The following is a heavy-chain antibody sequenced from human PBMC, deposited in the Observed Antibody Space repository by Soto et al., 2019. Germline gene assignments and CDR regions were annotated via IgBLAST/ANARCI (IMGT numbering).Heavy chain of an antibody. V-gene: IGHV4-59*01. CDR3: ARGGWKLFDY. CDR1: GGSISSYY. D-gene: IGHD6-19*01. Sequence: QVQLQESGPGLVKPSETLSLTCTVSGGSISSYYWSWIRQPPGKGLEWIGYFYYSGSTNYNPSPKSRVTISVDTSKNQFSLKLSSVTAADTAVYYCARGGWKLFDYWGQGTLVTVSS. CDR2: FYYSGST. J-gene: IGHJ4*02.